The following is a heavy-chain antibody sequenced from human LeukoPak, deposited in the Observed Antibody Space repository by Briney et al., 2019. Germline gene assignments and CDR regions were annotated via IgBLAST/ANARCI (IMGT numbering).Heavy chain of an antibody. J-gene: IGHJ4*02. CDR3: ARGATPDY. CDR2: ITSSSSTI. CDR1: GLTFSCYS. Sequence: PGGSLRLSCAASGLTFSCYSMNSVRQAPGKGLQWVSYITSSSSTIYYADSVKGRFTISRDNAKNSLYLQMNSLRDEDTAVYYCARGATPDYWGQGTLVTVSS. V-gene: IGHV3-48*02.